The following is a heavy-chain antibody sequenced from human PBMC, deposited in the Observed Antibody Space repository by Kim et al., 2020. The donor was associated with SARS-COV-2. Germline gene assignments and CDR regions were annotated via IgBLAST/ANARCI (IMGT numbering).Heavy chain of an antibody. CDR3: ANWNDDY. D-gene: IGHD1-20*01. V-gene: IGHV3-30*04. CDR2: ISYDGSNK. Sequence: GGSLRLSCAASGFTFSSYAMHWVRQAPGKGLEWVAVISYDGSNKYYADSVKGRFTISRDNSKNTLYLQMNSLRAEDTAVYYCANWNDDYWGQGTLVTVSS. CDR1: GFTFSSYA. J-gene: IGHJ4*02.